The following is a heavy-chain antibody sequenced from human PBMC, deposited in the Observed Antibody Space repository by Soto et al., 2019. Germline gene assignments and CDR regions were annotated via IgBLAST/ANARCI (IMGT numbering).Heavy chain of an antibody. CDR3: VRDRQWGFLSGAFDI. J-gene: IGHJ3*02. CDR2: INPSGGST. V-gene: IGHV1-46*01. Sequence: QVQLVQSGAEVKKPGASVKVSCKASGYTFTSYYMHWVRQAPGQGLEWMGIINPSGGSTSYAQKFQGRVTMTRDTSTSTVYMELSSLRSEDTAVYYCVRDRQWGFLSGAFDIWGQGTMVTVSS. D-gene: IGHD2-8*01. CDR1: GYTFTSYY.